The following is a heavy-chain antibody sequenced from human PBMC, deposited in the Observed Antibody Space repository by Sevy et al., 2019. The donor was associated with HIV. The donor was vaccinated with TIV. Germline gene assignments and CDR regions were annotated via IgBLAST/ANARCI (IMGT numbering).Heavy chain of an antibody. J-gene: IGHJ6*02. Sequence: SETLSLTCTVSGGSISSYYWSWIRQPPGKGLEWIGYIYYSGSTNYNPSLKSRVTISVDTSKNRFSLKLSSVTAADTAGYYCARVGYSGSYLERDYYYGMDVWGQGTTVTVSS. CDR2: IYYSGST. CDR3: ARVGYSGSYLERDYYYGMDV. D-gene: IGHD1-26*01. V-gene: IGHV4-59*01. CDR1: GGSISSYY.